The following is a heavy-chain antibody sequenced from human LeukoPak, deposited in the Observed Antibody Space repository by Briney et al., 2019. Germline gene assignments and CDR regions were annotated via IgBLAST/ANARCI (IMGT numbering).Heavy chain of an antibody. CDR3: ARITMVRGVIIYAGWFDP. CDR2: ISAYNGNT. J-gene: IGHJ5*02. CDR1: GYTFTSYG. V-gene: IGHV1-18*01. D-gene: IGHD3-10*01. Sequence: ASVKVSCKASGYTFTSYGISWVRQAPGQGLEWMGWISAYNGNTNYAQKLQGRVTMTTDTSTSTAYMELRSLRSDDTAAYYCARITMVRGVIIYAGWFDPWGQGTLVTVSS.